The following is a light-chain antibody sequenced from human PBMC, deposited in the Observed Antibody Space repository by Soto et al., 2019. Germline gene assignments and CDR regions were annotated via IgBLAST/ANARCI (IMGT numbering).Light chain of an antibody. CDR1: SSDVGSYNL. CDR2: EVT. J-gene: IGLJ1*01. Sequence: QSALTQPASVSGSPGQSITISCTETSSDVGSYNLVSWYQQHPGKAPKVILYEVTNRPSGVSNRFSGSKSGNTASLTISGLQAEDEADYYCISYTSGSTPYVFGTGTKLTVL. CDR3: ISYTSGSTPYV. V-gene: IGLV2-14*02.